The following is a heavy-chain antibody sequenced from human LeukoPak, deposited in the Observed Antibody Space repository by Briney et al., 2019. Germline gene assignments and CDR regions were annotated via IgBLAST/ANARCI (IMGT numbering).Heavy chain of an antibody. CDR1: GFTFTSSA. J-gene: IGHJ6*04. CDR2: IVVGSGNT. V-gene: IGHV1-58*01. CDR3: AATEGYGSGSYYAYYYGMDV. Sequence: SVKVSCKASGFTFTSSAVQWVRQARGQRLQWIGWIVVGSGNTNYAQKFQERVTITRDMSTSTAYMELSSLRSEDTAVYYCAATEGYGSGSYYAYYYGMDVWGKGTTVTVSS. D-gene: IGHD3-10*01.